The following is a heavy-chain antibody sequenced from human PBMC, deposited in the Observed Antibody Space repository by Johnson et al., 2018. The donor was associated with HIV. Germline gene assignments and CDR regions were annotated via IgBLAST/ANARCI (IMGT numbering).Heavy chain of an antibody. CDR1: GFTFSSYA. CDR3: ARSKDCSGGSCPDAFDI. D-gene: IGHD2-15*01. J-gene: IGHJ3*02. V-gene: IGHV3-48*03. Sequence: VQLVESGGGFVEPAGSLRLSCAASGFTFSSYAMHWVRKAPGKGLEWVSYISGTGGTIYSADSVHGRFPISRDNARNSLYLQMNSLRVEDTAVYYCARSKDCSGGSCPDAFDIWGQGTMVIVSS. CDR2: ISGTGGTI.